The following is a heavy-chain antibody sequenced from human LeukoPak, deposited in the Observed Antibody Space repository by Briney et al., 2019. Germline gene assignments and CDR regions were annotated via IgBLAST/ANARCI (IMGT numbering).Heavy chain of an antibody. V-gene: IGHV1-3*01. J-gene: IGHJ4*02. CDR3: ARDRHYYGSGSYYKLDY. CDR2: INAGNGNT. CDR1: GYTFTSYA. D-gene: IGHD3-10*01. Sequence: ASVKVSCKASGYTFTSYAMHWVRQAPGQRLEWTGWINAGNGNTKYSQKFQGRVTITRDTSASTAYMELSSLRSEDTAVYYCARDRHYYGSGSYYKLDYWGQGTLVTVSS.